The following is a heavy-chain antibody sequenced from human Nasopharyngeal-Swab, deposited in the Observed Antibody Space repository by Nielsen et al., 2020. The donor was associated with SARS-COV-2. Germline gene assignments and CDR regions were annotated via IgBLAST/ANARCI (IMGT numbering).Heavy chain of an antibody. V-gene: IGHV3-48*04. Sequence: GESLNISCVSPGFTFRNYNINWVRQAPGRGLEWVSYISTSSSTIHYEDSVKGRFTISRDTAKDSLYLQMSSLRAEDTAFYYCGRATDTSTYGLYYWGQGTLVTVSS. D-gene: IGHD3-10*01. CDR3: GRATDTSTYGLYY. CDR1: GFTFRNYN. CDR2: ISTSSSTI. J-gene: IGHJ4*02.